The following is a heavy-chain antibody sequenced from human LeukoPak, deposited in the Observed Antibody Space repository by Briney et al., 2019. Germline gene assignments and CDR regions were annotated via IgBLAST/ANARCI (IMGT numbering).Heavy chain of an antibody. Sequence: SETLSLTCAVYGGSFSGYYWSWIRQPPGKGLEWIGEINHSGSTNYNPSLKRRVTISVDTSKNQFSLKLSSVTAADTAVYYCAREGVGNYWGQGTLVTASS. V-gene: IGHV4-34*01. D-gene: IGHD7-27*01. J-gene: IGHJ4*02. CDR2: INHSGST. CDR1: GGSFSGYY. CDR3: AREGVGNY.